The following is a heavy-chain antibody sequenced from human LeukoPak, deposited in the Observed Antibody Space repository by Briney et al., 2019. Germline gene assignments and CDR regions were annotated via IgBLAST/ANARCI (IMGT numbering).Heavy chain of an antibody. CDR3: AKDATASPYFHWFDN. Sequence: GGSLRLSCAASGFTFSSYWMHWVRQAPGKGLEWVAGISSGDRTFHAESVKGRFTISRDKSKDTLYLQMNSLRAEDTAVYYCAKDATASPYFHWFDNWGQGTQVIVSS. J-gene: IGHJ4*02. D-gene: IGHD3-9*01. CDR2: ISSGDRT. CDR1: GFTFSSYW. V-gene: IGHV3-23*01.